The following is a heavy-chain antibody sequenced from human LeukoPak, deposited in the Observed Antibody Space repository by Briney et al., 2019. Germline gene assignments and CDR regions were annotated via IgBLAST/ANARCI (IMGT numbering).Heavy chain of an antibody. CDR2: ISSSGSTI. CDR1: GFTFSSYE. D-gene: IGHD3-9*01. J-gene: IGHJ4*02. V-gene: IGHV3-48*03. Sequence: GGSLRLSCAASGFTFSSYEMNWVRQAPGKGLEWVSYISSSGSTIYYADSVKGRFTISRDNSKNTLYLQMNSLRTEDTAVYYCAKAEGYDILTGLDYWGQGTLVTVSS. CDR3: AKAEGYDILTGLDY.